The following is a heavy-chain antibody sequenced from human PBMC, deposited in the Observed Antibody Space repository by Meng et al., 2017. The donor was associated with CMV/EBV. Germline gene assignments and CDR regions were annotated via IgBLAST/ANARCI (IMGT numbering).Heavy chain of an antibody. J-gene: IGHJ4*02. D-gene: IGHD1-26*01. Sequence: GESLKTSCASSGFTVSSNYMSLVRQAPGKGLESVSVIYSVGSTYYAGSVKGRFTISRDNSKNTLYLQMNSLGAEDTAVYYCAKDSGSYPFDYWGQGTLVTVSS. V-gene: IGHV3-53*01. CDR1: GFTVSSNY. CDR2: IYSVGST. CDR3: AKDSGSYPFDY.